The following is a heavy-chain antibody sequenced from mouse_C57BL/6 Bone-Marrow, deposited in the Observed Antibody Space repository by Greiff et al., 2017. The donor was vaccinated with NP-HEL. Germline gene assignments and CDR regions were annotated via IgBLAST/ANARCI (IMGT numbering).Heavy chain of an antibody. V-gene: IGHV6-3*01. CDR3: TVGWLPWDFDY. CDR2: IRLKSDNYAT. D-gene: IGHD2-3*01. J-gene: IGHJ2*01. CDR1: GFTFSNYW. Sequence: EVKLVESGGGLVQPGGSMKLSCVASGFTFSNYWMNWVRQSPEKGLEWVAQIRLKSDNYATHYAESVKGRFTISRDDSKSSVYLQMNNLRAEDTGIYYCTVGWLPWDFDYWGQGTTLTVSS.